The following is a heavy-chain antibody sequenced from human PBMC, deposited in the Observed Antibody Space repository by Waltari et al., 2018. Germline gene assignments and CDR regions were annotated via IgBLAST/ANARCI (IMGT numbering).Heavy chain of an antibody. CDR3: AAVERGPGPNWFDP. CDR1: GYTFTSYG. J-gene: IGHJ5*02. Sequence: QVQLVQSGAEVKKPGASVKVSCKASGYTFTSYGISWVRQAPGQGLEWMGWIRHYNGNTNNAHKLQGRVTMPTDTSTSTAYMELRSLRSDDTAVYYCAAVERGPGPNWFDPWGQGTLVTVSS. V-gene: IGHV1-18*04. CDR2: IRHYNGNT.